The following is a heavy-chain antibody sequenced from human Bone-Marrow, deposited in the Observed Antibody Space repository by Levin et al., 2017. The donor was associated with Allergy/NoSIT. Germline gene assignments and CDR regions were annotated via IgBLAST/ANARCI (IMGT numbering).Heavy chain of an antibody. D-gene: IGHD1-26*01. CDR2: IYTSGST. V-gene: IGHV4-4*07. Sequence: SQTLSLTCTVSGGSISSSYWSWIRQPAGKGLEWIGRIYTSGSTIYNPSLKSRVTLSVDRSKNQFSLKMNSVTAADTAVYYCARDGWDLLDDYYGMDVWGQGTTVTVSS. CDR3: ARDGWDLLDDYYGMDV. J-gene: IGHJ6*02. CDR1: GGSISSSY.